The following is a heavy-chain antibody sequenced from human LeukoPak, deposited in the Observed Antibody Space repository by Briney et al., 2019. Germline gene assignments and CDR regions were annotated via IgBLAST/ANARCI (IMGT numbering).Heavy chain of an antibody. V-gene: IGHV3-7*05. CDR3: ARETYRLDP. CDR2: INQDGSEK. D-gene: IGHD2-2*01. J-gene: IGHJ5*02. CDR1: GSTFSSYW. Sequence: GGSLRLSCAVSGSTFSSYWMSWVRQAPGKGLEWVANINQDGSEKHYVDSVKGRFTISRDNAKKSLYLQMNSLRAEDTAVYFCARETYRLDPWGQGTLVTVSS.